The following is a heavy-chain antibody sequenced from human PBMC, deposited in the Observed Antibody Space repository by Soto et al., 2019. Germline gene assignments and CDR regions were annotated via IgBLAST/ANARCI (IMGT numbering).Heavy chain of an antibody. Sequence: QLQLQESGPGLVKPSETLSLTCTVSGGSISSSSYYWGWIRQPPGKGLEWIGSIYYSGSTYYNPSLKSRVTISVDTSKDQFCLKLGSVTAADTAVYYCARHKYYDSSGLEYFQHWGQGTLVTGSS. D-gene: IGHD3-22*01. CDR1: GGSISSSSYY. CDR2: IYYSGST. V-gene: IGHV4-39*01. J-gene: IGHJ1*01. CDR3: ARHKYYDSSGLEYFQH.